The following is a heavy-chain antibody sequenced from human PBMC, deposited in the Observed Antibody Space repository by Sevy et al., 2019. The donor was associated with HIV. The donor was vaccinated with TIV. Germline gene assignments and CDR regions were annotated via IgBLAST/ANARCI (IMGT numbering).Heavy chain of an antibody. CDR3: ASHFYGNEAFDT. CDR1: GFIFSDYY. V-gene: IGHV3-11*04. D-gene: IGHD1-1*01. J-gene: IGHJ3*02. Sequence: GRSPRLSCAASGFIFSDYYMSWIRQAPGKGLEWISYISSSTNTIYYAESVKGRFTISRDNAKNSLYLQMNSLRAEDTAVYYCASHFYGNEAFDTWGQGTMVTVSS. CDR2: ISSSTNTI.